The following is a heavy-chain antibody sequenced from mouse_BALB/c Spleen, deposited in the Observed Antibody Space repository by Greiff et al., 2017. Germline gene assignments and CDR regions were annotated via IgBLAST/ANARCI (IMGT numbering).Heavy chain of an antibody. CDR2: IWAGGST. CDR3: AREPYGPWFAY. D-gene: IGHD1-1*02. Sequence: VPLQESGPGLVAPSQSLSITCTVSGFSLTSYGVHWVRQPPGKGLEWLGVIWAGGSTNYNSALMSRLSISKDNSKSQVFLKMNSLQTDDTAMYYCAREPYGPWFAYWGQGTLVTVSA. V-gene: IGHV2-9*02. J-gene: IGHJ3*01. CDR1: GFSLTSYG.